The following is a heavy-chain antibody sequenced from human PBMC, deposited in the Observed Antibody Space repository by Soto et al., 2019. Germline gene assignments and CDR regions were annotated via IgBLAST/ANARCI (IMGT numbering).Heavy chain of an antibody. J-gene: IGHJ3*02. D-gene: IGHD3-3*01. Sequence: GGSLRLSCAASGFTVSSNYMSWVRQAPGKGLEWVSVIYSGGRTYYADSVKGRFTISRDNAKNTLYLQMHSLSAEDTAVYYCARKHNVALRFLEWSNHDAFDIWGQGTMVTVSS. CDR1: GFTVSSNY. CDR2: IYSGGRT. CDR3: ARKHNVALRFLEWSNHDAFDI. V-gene: IGHV3-66*01.